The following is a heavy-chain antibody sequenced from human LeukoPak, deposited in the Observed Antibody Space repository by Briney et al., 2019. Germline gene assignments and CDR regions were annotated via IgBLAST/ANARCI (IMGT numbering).Heavy chain of an antibody. CDR3: ARSRGGFGDYGSWFDP. J-gene: IGHJ5*02. V-gene: IGHV4-59*01. CDR2: VYHSGST. CDR1: GDSINSYY. D-gene: IGHD4-17*01. Sequence: SETLSLTCGVSGDSINSYYWTWIRQPPGKGLEWLGYVYHSGSTNYNPSLKSRITISVDTSKNQFSLRLSSVTAADTAVYYCARSRGGFGDYGSWFDPWGQGTLVTVSS.